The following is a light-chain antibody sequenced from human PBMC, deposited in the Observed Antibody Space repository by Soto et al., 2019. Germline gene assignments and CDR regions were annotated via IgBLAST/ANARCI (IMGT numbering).Light chain of an antibody. Sequence: QSALTQPPSASGSPGQSVTISCTGTSRDIGGYISVSWYQQYPGKAPKLMISEDTKRSSGVPDRFSASKSGNTASLTVSGLQAEDEADYYCSSYAGNHILVFGGGTKVTVL. CDR3: SSYAGNHILV. V-gene: IGLV2-8*01. CDR2: EDT. J-gene: IGLJ2*01. CDR1: SRDIGGYIS.